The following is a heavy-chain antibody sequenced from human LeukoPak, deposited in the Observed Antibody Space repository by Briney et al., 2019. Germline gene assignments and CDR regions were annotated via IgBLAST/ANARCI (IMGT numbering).Heavy chain of an antibody. D-gene: IGHD3-9*01. V-gene: IGHV1-46*01. CDR2: INPSGGST. J-gene: IGHJ4*02. CDR1: GYTFTNYY. CDR3: ARGDWAPEY. Sequence: ASVKVSCKASGYTFTNYYIHWVRQAPGQGLECMGIINPSGGSTSYAQKFQGRVTMTRDMSTSTVYMELSSLRSEDTAVYYCARGDWAPEYWGQGTLVTVSS.